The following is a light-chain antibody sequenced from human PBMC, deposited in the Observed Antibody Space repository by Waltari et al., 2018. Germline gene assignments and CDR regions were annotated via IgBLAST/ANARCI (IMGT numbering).Light chain of an antibody. V-gene: IGKV1-33*01. CDR3: QQYDKLPS. J-gene: IGKJ5*01. CDR2: DAS. CDR1: QGISNY. Sequence: DIQMTPSPSSLSASVGDRVTITCQASQGISNYLNCYQQKPGKAPKLLIYDASNLETGVPSRFSGSGSGTDFTFTISSLQPEDIATYYCQQYDKLPSFGQGTRLEIK.